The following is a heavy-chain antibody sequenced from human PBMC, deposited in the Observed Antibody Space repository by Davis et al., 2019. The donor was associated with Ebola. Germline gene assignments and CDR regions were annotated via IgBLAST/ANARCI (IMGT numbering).Heavy chain of an antibody. J-gene: IGHJ5*02. D-gene: IGHD7-27*01. Sequence: SVQVSCKPSGFTFTRSAVQWVRQARGQLLESIGWIVVGNGNTNYAQKFRERVTITRDMSTSTAYMELSSLTSEDTAVYDCVAGGTGGADNWFDPWGQGTLVTVSS. CDR1: GFTFTRSA. CDR2: IVVGNGNT. V-gene: IGHV1-58*01. CDR3: VAGGTGGADNWFDP.